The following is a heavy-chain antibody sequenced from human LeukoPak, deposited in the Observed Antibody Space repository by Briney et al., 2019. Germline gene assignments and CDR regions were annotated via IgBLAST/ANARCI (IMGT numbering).Heavy chain of an antibody. Sequence: GGSLRLSCAASGFTFSSYWMSWVRQAPGKGLEWVANIKQDGSEKYYVDSVKGRFTISRDNAKNSLYLQMNSLRAEDTAVYYRARVLRFLEWLLSPPYGMDVWGQGTTVTVSS. CDR2: IKQDGSEK. CDR3: ARVLRFLEWLLSPPYGMDV. J-gene: IGHJ6*02. D-gene: IGHD3-3*01. CDR1: GFTFSSYW. V-gene: IGHV3-7*04.